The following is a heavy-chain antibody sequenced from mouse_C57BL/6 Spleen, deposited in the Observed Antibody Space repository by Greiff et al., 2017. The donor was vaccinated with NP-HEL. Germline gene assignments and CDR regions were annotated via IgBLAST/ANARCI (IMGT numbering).Heavy chain of an antibody. CDR2: IYPGDGDT. Sequence: QVHVKQSGAELVKPGASVKISCKASGYAFSSYWMNWVKQRPGKGLEWIGQIYPGDGDTNYNGKFKGKATLTADKSSSTAYMQLSSLTSEDSAVYFCARGNYYGSRAWFAYWGQGTLVTVSA. V-gene: IGHV1-80*01. D-gene: IGHD1-1*01. CDR1: GYAFSSYW. CDR3: ARGNYYGSRAWFAY. J-gene: IGHJ3*01.